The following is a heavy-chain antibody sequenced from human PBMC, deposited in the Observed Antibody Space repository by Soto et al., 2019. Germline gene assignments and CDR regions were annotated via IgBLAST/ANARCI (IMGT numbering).Heavy chain of an antibody. CDR2: ISGSGGLT. V-gene: IGHV3-23*01. CDR1: GFPFSSYA. J-gene: IGHJ4*02. Sequence: EMQLLVSGGGLVQPGGSLRLSCAASGFPFSSYAMSWVRQAPGKGLEWVSGISGSGGLTYYADSVKGRFTISRDKSKKTLYLQMNSLIADDTAVYYCAKSLSASPNYFFDYWGPGTLVLVAS. CDR3: AKSLSASPNYFFDY.